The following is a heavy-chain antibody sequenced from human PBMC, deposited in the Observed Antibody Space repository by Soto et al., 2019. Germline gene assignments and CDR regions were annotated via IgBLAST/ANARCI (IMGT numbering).Heavy chain of an antibody. V-gene: IGHV4-59*01. D-gene: IGHD5-12*01. CDR1: GGSISSYY. CDR3: ARGIEGYSGYLFDI. Sequence: PSETLSLTCTVSGGSISSYYWSWIRQPPGKGLEWIGYIYYSGSTNYNPSLKSRVTISVDTSKNQFSLKLSSVTAADTAVYYCARGIEGYSGYLFDIWGQGTMVTVSS. CDR2: IYYSGST. J-gene: IGHJ3*02.